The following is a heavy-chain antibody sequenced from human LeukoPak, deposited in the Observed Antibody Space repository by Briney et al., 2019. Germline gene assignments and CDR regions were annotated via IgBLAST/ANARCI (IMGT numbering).Heavy chain of an antibody. J-gene: IGHJ5*02. CDR2: INKDGSET. D-gene: IGHD4-23*01. CDR1: ELAFSSHW. V-gene: IGHV3-7*02. Sequence: PGGSLRLSCAASELAFSSHWMSWVRQAPGKGLEWVANINKDGSETRYLDSVRGRFTISRDNAKDSVYLQMNSLRAEDTAVYYCAKVPRGYGGNPWGQGTLVTVSS. CDR3: AKVPRGYGGNP.